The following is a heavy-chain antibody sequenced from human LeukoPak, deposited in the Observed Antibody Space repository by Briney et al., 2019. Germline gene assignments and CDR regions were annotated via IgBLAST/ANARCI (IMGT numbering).Heavy chain of an antibody. V-gene: IGHV1-2*02. D-gene: IGHD5-18*01. Sequence: VASVKVSCKASGHTFTGYYMHWVRQAPGQGLEWMGWINPNSGGTNYAQKFQGRVTMTRDTSISTAYMELSRLTFDGTAVYFCARGYSYGSADYWGQGTLVTVSS. CDR3: ARGYSYGSADY. CDR1: GHTFTGYY. CDR2: INPNSGGT. J-gene: IGHJ4*02.